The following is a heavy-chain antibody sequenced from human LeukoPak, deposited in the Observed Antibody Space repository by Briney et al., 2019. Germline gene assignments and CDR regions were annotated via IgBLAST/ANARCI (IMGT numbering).Heavy chain of an antibody. CDR1: GGTFSSYA. CDR3: ARDRFTMVRGVTHYYHYGMDV. J-gene: IGHJ6*02. Sequence: SVKVSCKASGGTFSSYAISWVRQAPGQGLEWMGRIIPILGIANYAQKFQGRVTITADKSTSTAYMELSSLRSEDTAVYYCARDRFTMVRGVTHYYHYGMDVWGQGTTVTVSS. CDR2: IIPILGIA. V-gene: IGHV1-69*04. D-gene: IGHD3-10*01.